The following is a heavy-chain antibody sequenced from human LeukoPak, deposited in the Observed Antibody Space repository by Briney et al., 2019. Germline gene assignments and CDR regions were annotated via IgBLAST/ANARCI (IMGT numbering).Heavy chain of an antibody. J-gene: IGHJ4*02. CDR1: GYTFTGYY. V-gene: IGHV1-2*02. CDR3: ARGDIVVVPLDY. D-gene: IGHD2-2*01. Sequence: ASVKVSCKASGYTFTGYYMHWVRQAPGQGLKWMGWINPNSGGTNYAQKFQGRVTMTRDPSISTAYMELSRLRSDDTAVYYCARGDIVVVPLDYWGQGTLVTVSS. CDR2: INPNSGGT.